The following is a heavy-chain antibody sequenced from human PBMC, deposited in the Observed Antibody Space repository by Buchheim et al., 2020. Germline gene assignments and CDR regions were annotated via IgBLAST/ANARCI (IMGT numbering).Heavy chain of an antibody. V-gene: IGHV3-23*01. CDR3: ARGGWVYGYGSTLDFDY. CDR1: GFTFSSYA. CDR2: ISGSGGST. J-gene: IGHJ4*02. D-gene: IGHD2-15*01. Sequence: EVQLLESGGGLVQPGGSLRLSCAASGFTFSSYAMSWVRQAPGKGLEWVSAISGSGGSTYYADSVKGRFTISRDNSKNTLYLPMNSLRAKGPAVYYCARGGWVYGYGSTLDFDYWGQGTL.